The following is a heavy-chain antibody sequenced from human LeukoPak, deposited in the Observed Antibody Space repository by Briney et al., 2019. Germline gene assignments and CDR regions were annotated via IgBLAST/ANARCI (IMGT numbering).Heavy chain of an antibody. D-gene: IGHD5-18*01. CDR1: GFTFNRYW. V-gene: IGHV3-74*01. CDR3: VRHKYGYDY. CDR2: SHNDGNSV. Sequence: GGSLRLSCAASGFTFNRYWMHWVRQVPGKEVVWVSHSHNDGNSVSYADSVKGRFTVSRDNAKNTLYLQMNRLRPEDTAVYYCVRHKYGYDYWGQGTLVTVSS. J-gene: IGHJ4*02.